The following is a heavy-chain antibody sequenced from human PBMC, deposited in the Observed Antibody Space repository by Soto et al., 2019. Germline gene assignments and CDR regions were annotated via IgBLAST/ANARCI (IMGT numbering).Heavy chain of an antibody. CDR2: ISSSSSTI. J-gene: IGHJ6*04. CDR1: GFTFSSYS. CDR3: ARPEYSSSSYGMDV. Sequence: GGSLRLSCAASGFTFSSYSMNWVRQAPGKGLEWVSYISSSSSTIYYADSVKGRFTISRDNAKNSLYLQMNSLRDEDTAVYYCARPEYSSSSYGMDVWGKGTTVTVS. V-gene: IGHV3-48*02. D-gene: IGHD6-6*01.